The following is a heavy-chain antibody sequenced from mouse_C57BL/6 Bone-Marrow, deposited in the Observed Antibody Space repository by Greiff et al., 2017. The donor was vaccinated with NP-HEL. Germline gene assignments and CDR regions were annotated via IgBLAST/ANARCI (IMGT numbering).Heavy chain of an antibody. J-gene: IGHJ4*01. CDR2: IDPNSGGT. CDR3: AKGGTSTVVATDAMDY. CDR1: GYTFTSYW. V-gene: IGHV1-72*01. Sequence: VQLQQPGAELVKPGASVKLSCKASGYTFTSYWMHWVKQRPGRGLEWIGRIDPNSGGTKYNEKFKSKATLTVDKPSSTAYMQLSSLTSEDSAVYYCAKGGTSTVVATDAMDYWGQGTSVTVSS. D-gene: IGHD1-1*01.